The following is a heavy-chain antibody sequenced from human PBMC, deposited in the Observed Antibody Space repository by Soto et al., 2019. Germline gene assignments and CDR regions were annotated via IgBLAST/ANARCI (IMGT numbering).Heavy chain of an antibody. CDR3: ARDCLPNQLLLTGRYYYYYYGMDV. V-gene: IGHV3-30-3*01. CDR2: ISYDGSNK. J-gene: IGHJ6*02. D-gene: IGHD2-2*01. Sequence: AVGSLRLSCAASGFTFSSYAMHWVRQAPGKGLEWVAVISYDGSNKYYADSVKGRFTISRDNSKNTLYLQMNSLRAEDTAVYYCARDCLPNQLLLTGRYYYYYYGMDVWGQGTTVTVSS. CDR1: GFTFSSYA.